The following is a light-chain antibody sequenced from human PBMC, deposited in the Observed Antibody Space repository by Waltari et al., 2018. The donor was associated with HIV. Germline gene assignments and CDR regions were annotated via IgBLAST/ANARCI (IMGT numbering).Light chain of an antibody. Sequence: QSALTQPASVSGSPGQSLTISCTGTPSDIGTYNLLSWYHQYPGKAPKLLIYEVHKRPSGISNRFSGSKSGNTASLTISGLQAEDEAHYYCCSYAGSIIYVVFGGGTKLTVL. V-gene: IGLV2-23*02. CDR1: PSDIGTYNL. CDR3: CSYAGSIIYVV. J-gene: IGLJ2*01. CDR2: EVH.